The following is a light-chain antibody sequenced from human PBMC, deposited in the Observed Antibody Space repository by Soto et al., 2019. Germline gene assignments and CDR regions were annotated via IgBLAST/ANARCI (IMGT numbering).Light chain of an antibody. CDR1: QSVSSSY. J-gene: IGKJ2*01. Sequence: EIVLTQSPGTLSLSPGERPTLSCRASQSVSSSYLAWYQQKPGQAPRLLIYAASSRATGIPDRVSGSGSRTDYTLTISRLEPEDFAGYDGLQYGSPPNTFGRGTKLEIK. V-gene: IGKV3-20*01. CDR2: AAS. CDR3: LQYGSPPNT.